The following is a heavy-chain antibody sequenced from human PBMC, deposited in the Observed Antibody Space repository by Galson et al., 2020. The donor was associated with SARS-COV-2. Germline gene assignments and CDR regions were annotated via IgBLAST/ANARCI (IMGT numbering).Heavy chain of an antibody. J-gene: IGHJ5*02. CDR3: VRDLNWFDL. Sequence: GGSLRLSCGASGLTLSSYWMGWVRQAPGKGLEWVANIKQDGSDKYYVDSVKGRFTISRDNAKNSVYLQMSGLRVEDTAVYFCVRDLNWFDLWGQGTLVTVSS. V-gene: IGHV3-7*01. CDR2: IKQDGSDK. CDR1: GLTLSSYW.